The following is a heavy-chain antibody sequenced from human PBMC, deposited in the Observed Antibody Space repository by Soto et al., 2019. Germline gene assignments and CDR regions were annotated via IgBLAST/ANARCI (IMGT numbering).Heavy chain of an antibody. CDR2: IYVTGAV. CDR1: GAALNSGNYY. CDR3: AILRIATNNYKWFDP. J-gene: IGHJ5*02. D-gene: IGHD2-21*01. V-gene: IGHV4-31*03. Sequence: SDTLSLTCSVSGAALNSGNYYWSWIRQVPGKGLEWIGHIYVTGAVDYNPSLRDRITISQDTSERQFSLNLRLVTAADTAVYYCAILRIATNNYKWFDPWGQGTLVTVSS.